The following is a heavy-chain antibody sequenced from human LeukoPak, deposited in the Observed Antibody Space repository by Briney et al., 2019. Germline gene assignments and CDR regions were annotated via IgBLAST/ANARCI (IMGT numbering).Heavy chain of an antibody. V-gene: IGHV4-31*03. Sequence: SETLSLTCTVSGGSISSGGYYWSWIRQHPGTGLEWIGYIYYSGSTYYNPSLKSRVTISVDTSKNQFSLKLSSVTAADTAVYYCARHKPRDTGWFDPWGQGTLVTVSS. CDR2: IYYSGST. CDR3: ARHKPRDTGWFDP. CDR1: GGSISSGGYY. J-gene: IGHJ5*02.